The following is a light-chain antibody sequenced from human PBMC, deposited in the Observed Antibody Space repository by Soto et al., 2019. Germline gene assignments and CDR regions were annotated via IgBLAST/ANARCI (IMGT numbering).Light chain of an antibody. CDR2: AAS. V-gene: IGKV1-39*01. Sequence: DIQMTQSPSSLSASVGDRVTITCRASQSISSSLNWYQQKPGKAPKLLIYAASSLQSGVPSRFSGSGSGTDFTLTISSLQPEDFATYYCQQSYSTPHTFGPGTKVDIK. CDR1: QSISSS. CDR3: QQSYSTPHT. J-gene: IGKJ3*01.